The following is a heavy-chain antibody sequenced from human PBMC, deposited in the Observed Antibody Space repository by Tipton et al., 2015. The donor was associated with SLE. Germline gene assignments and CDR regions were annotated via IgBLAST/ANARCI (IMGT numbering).Heavy chain of an antibody. CDR1: GGSFSGYY. Sequence: TLSLTCAVYGGSFSGYYWSWIRQPPGKGLEWIGEINHSGSTYYNPSLKSRVTISVDTSKNQFSLKLSSVTAADTAVYYCAREYDFWSGSHFDYWGQGTLVTVSS. CDR2: INHSGST. V-gene: IGHV4-34*01. D-gene: IGHD3-3*01. J-gene: IGHJ4*02. CDR3: AREYDFWSGSHFDY.